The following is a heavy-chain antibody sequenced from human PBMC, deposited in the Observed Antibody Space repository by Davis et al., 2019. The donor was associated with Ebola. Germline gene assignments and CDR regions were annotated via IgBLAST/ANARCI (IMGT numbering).Heavy chain of an antibody. V-gene: IGHV3-7*01. J-gene: IGHJ4*02. CDR3: FPTGSNLFDY. CDR1: GFTFSDYW. CDR2: IKQDGSEK. Sequence: SLNLPCDGPGFTFSDYWMSWVRQAPGKGLEWVANIKQDGSEKYYVGSVKGRFTISRDNAKNSLYLQMNSLFAEDTAVYYCFPTGSNLFDYRGQGTLVTVSS. D-gene: IGHD2-2*01.